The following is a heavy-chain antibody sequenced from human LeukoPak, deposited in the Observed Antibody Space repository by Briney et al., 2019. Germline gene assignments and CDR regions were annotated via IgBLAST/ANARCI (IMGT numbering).Heavy chain of an antibody. J-gene: IGHJ5*02. CDR3: TVIVTGS. D-gene: IGHD2/OR15-2a*01. V-gene: IGHV3-74*01. CDR1: GVIFSDYW. CDR2: ISGDGSRT. Sequence: GGSLRLSCAASGVIFSDYWTYWVRHAPGKGLVWVSRISGDGSRTNYADSVKGRFTISTDNAKNTLYLQMNSLRVEDTAVYYCTVIVTGSWGQGTLVTVSS.